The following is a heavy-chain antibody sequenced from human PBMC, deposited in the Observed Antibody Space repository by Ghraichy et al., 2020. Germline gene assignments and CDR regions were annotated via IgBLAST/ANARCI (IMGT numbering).Heavy chain of an antibody. CDR2: INHSGST. Sequence: SETLSLTCAVYGGFFSDYYWSWIRQPPGKGLEWIGEINHSGSTNYNPSLKSRVTISVDTSKNQFSLKLSAVTAADTAVYYCARKGAARRYYYYYYGMDVWGQGSTVTGSS. D-gene: IGHD6-6*01. CDR1: GGFFSDYY. CDR3: ARKGAARRYYYYYYGMDV. J-gene: IGHJ6*02. V-gene: IGHV4-34*01.